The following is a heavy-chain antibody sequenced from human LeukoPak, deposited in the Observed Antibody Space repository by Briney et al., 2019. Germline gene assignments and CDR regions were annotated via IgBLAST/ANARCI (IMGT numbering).Heavy chain of an antibody. J-gene: IGHJ4*02. CDR1: GGSFSDYY. Sequence: PSETLSLTCAVYGGSFSDYYWSWIRQPPGKGLEWIGEINHSGSTNYNPSLKSRVTISVDTSKNQFSLKLSSVTAADTAVYYCARVGYSGSLSPSDYWGQGTLVTVSS. CDR3: ARVGYSGSLSPSDY. D-gene: IGHD5-12*01. V-gene: IGHV4-34*01. CDR2: INHSGST.